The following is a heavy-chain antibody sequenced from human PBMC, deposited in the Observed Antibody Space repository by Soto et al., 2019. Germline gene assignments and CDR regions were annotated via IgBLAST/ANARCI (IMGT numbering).Heavy chain of an antibody. CDR3: ARTLLWFGEFFDY. D-gene: IGHD3-10*01. CDR1: GGSISSGDDY. V-gene: IGHV4-30-4*01. CDR2: IYYSGST. Sequence: SETLSLTCTVSGGSISSGDDYWSWIRQPPGKGLEWIGYIYYSGSTYYNPSLKSRVTISVDTSKNQFSLKLSSVTAADTAVYYCARTLLWFGEFFDYWGQGTLVTVSS. J-gene: IGHJ4*02.